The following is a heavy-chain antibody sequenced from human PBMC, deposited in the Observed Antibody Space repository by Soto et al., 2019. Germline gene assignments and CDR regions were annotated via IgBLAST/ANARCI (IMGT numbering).Heavy chain of an antibody. CDR1: GFTFSSYG. J-gene: IGHJ4*02. CDR2: IWYDGNNK. D-gene: IGHD7-27*01. CDR3: VGRGNQNWGDY. Sequence: GGSLRLSCAASGFTFSSYGMHWVRQAPSKGLEWVSSIWYDGNNKYYADSVKGRFTISRDNSRNTLFLQMNSLRAEDTALYYCVGRGNQNWGDYWGQGTQVTVSS. V-gene: IGHV3-33*01.